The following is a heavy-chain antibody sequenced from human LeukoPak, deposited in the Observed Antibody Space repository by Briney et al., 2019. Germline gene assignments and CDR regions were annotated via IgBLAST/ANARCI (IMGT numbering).Heavy chain of an antibody. CDR3: ARPRGSNWYYFDY. CDR2: INSNSGDT. Sequence: ASVKVSCKASGYTFTDYYIHWVRQAPGQGLEWMGWINSNSGDTNYAQKFQGRVTMARDTSISTAYMELSRLRSDDTAVYYCARPRGSNWYYFDYWGQGTLVTVSS. D-gene: IGHD4-11*01. V-gene: IGHV1-2*02. CDR1: GYTFTDYY. J-gene: IGHJ4*02.